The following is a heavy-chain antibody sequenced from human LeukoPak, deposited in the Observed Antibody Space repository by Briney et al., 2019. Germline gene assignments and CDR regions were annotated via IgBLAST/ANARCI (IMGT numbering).Heavy chain of an antibody. CDR2: ISSSSSTI. D-gene: IGHD3-3*01. CDR1: GFTFSSYS. J-gene: IGHJ4*02. Sequence: PGGSLRLSCAASGFTFSSYSMNWVRQAPGKGLEWVSYISSSSSTIYYADSVKGRFTISRDNAKNSLYLQMNSLRAEDTAVYYCARFKKTIFGVVIHFDYWGQGTLVTVSS. V-gene: IGHV3-48*01. CDR3: ARFKKTIFGVVIHFDY.